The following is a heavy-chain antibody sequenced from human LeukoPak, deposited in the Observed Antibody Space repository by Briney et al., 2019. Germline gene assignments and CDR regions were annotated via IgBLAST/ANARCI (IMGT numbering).Heavy chain of an antibody. Sequence: GASVKVSCKASGYTFTSYGISWVRQAPGQGLEWMGWINTNTGNPTYAQGFTGRFVFSLDTSVSTAYLQISSLKAEDTAVYYCARELGRVYDSSGYYPSKDYWGQGTLVTVSS. CDR3: ARELGRVYDSSGYYPSKDY. D-gene: IGHD3-22*01. CDR1: GYTFTSYG. V-gene: IGHV7-4-1*02. J-gene: IGHJ4*02. CDR2: INTNTGNP.